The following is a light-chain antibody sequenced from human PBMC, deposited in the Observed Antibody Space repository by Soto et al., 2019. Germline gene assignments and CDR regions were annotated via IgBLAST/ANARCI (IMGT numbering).Light chain of an antibody. Sequence: LAQPASVSGSPGQSITISCSGTSSDVGGYNYVSWYQQHPGKAPKLMIYEVSNRPLGVSNRFSGSKSGNTASLTISGLQAEDEADYYCTSYTSSSTLDVFGTGTKVTVL. J-gene: IGLJ1*01. CDR1: SSDVGGYNY. CDR3: TSYTSSSTLDV. CDR2: EVS. V-gene: IGLV2-14*01.